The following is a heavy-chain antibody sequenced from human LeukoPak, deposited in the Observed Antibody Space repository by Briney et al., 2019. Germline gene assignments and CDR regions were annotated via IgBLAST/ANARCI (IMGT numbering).Heavy chain of an antibody. D-gene: IGHD5-12*01. Sequence: SGPALVKPTQTLTLTCTFSGFSLSTSGMRVSWIRQPPGKALEWLARIDWDDDKFYSTSLKTRLTISKDTSKNQVVLTMTTMDPVDTATYYCARSQVAATVFDYWGQGTLVTVSS. V-gene: IGHV2-70*04. CDR2: IDWDDDK. CDR3: ARSQVAATVFDY. CDR1: GFSLSTSGMR. J-gene: IGHJ4*02.